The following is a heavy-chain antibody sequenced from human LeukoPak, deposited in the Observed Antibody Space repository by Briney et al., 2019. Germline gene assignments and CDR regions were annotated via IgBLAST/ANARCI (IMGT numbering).Heavy chain of an antibody. J-gene: IGHJ6*02. D-gene: IGHD2-2*01. CDR3: ARVYYYCSRTSCPIFSLPHYYYGMDV. Sequence: SETLSLTCAVYGGSFSGYYWTWIRQPPGKGLEWIGEINHSGSTNYNPSLKSRVTISVDTPKNQFSLKLSSVTAADTAVYYCARVYYYCSRTSCPIFSLPHYYYGMDVRGQGTTVTVSS. CDR2: INHSGST. CDR1: GGSFSGYY. V-gene: IGHV4-34*01.